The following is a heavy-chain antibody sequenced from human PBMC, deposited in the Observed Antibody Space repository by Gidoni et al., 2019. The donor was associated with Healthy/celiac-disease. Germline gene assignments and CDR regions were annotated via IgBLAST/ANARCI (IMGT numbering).Heavy chain of an antibody. J-gene: IGHJ4*02. CDR2: ISYDGSNK. CDR3: ARDGGYDILTGYYPLYYFDY. CDR1: GSTFSSYA. V-gene: IGHV3-30-3*01. Sequence: QVQLADAGGGVVQPGRSLRLSCAASGSTFSSYAMHWVRQAPGKGLEWVAVISYDGSNKYYADSVKGRFTISRDNSKNTLYLQMNSLRAEDTAVYYCARDGGYDILTGYYPLYYFDYWGQGTLVTVSS. D-gene: IGHD3-9*01.